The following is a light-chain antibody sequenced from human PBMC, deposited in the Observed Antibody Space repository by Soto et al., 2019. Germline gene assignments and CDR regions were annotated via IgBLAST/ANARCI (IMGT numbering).Light chain of an antibody. CDR1: SSYVRDFNY. V-gene: IGLV2-8*01. CDR2: EVS. J-gene: IGLJ1*01. CDR3: SSYVGGNNYV. Sequence: QSALTQPPSASGSPGQSLTISCTGTSSYVRDFNYISWYQQHPGKAPKLMIYEVSKRPSGVPDRFSGSKSGNTASLTVSGLQAEDEADYYCSSYVGGNNYVFGTGTKVTVL.